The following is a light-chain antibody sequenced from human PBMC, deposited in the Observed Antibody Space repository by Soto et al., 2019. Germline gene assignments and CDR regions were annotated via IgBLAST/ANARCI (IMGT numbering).Light chain of an antibody. CDR1: QSVSNNY. CDR3: QQYGSSPRT. CDR2: AAS. V-gene: IGKV3-20*01. J-gene: IGKJ1*01. Sequence: VLTQSPGTLSFSPGERATLSCRASQSVSNNYLAWYQQKPGQAPRLLIYAASSRATGIPDRFAGSGSGTDFTLTITRLEPEDFAVYYCQQYGSSPRTLGQGTKVDIK.